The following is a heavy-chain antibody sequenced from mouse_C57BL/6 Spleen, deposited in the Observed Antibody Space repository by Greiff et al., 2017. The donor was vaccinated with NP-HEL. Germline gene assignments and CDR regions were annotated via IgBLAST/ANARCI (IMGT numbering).Heavy chain of an antibody. CDR2: IDPSDSET. J-gene: IGHJ3*01. Sequence: QVQLQQPGAELVRPGSSVKLSCKASGYTFTSYWMHWVKQRPIQGLEWIGNIDPSDSETHYNQKFKDKATLTVDKSSSTAYMQLSSLTSEDSAVYYCAIYDGGDGFAYWGQGTLVTVSA. CDR3: AIYDGGDGFAY. D-gene: IGHD2-3*01. CDR1: GYTFTSYW. V-gene: IGHV1-52*01.